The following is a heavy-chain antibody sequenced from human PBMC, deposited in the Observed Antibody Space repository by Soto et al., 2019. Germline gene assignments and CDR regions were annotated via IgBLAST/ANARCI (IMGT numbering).Heavy chain of an antibody. V-gene: IGHV1-69*06. D-gene: IGHD3-22*01. CDR1: GCSVSRYA. J-gene: IGHJ4*02. CDR2: IIPIFGTA. CDR3: ARSDKPQYYYDSSGYGY. Sequence: LVKVSGNSSGCSVSRYAISWVRQAPGRGLERMGGIIPIFGTANDAQKFQGRVTITADKSTSTAYMELSSLRSEDTAVYYCARSDKPQYYYDSSGYGYWGQRTLVTVSS.